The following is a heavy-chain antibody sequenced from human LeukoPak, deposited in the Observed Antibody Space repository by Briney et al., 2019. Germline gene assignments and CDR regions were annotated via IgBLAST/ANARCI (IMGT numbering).Heavy chain of an antibody. CDR2: ISSSSSYI. D-gene: IGHD1-14*01. J-gene: IGHJ4*02. V-gene: IGHV3-21*01. CDR3: ARGLPDLDY. Sequence: GGSLRLSCAASGFTFSSYSMNWVRPAPGKGLEWVSSISSSSSYIYYEDSVKGRFTISRDNAKNSLYLQMNSLRAEDTAVYYCARGLPDLDYWGQGTLVTVSS. CDR1: GFTFSSYS.